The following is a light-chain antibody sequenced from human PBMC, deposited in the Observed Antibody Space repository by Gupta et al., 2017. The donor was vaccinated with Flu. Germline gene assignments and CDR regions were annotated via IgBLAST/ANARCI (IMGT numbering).Light chain of an antibody. V-gene: IGLV1-40*01. J-gene: IGLJ2*01. CDR3: QSYDNTLGGSVV. Sequence: QSVLTQPPSVSGAPGQRVTTSCTGSSSNIGSDYDVHWYQKLPGEAPKLLTYGNSHRPSGVPDRFSGSKSGTSTSRAITGLQAEDEGDYYCQSYDNTLGGSVVFGGGTKVTVL. CDR2: GNS. CDR1: SSNIGSDYD.